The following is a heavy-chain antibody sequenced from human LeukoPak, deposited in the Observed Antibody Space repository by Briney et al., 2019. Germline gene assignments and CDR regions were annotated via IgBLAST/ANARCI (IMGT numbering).Heavy chain of an antibody. J-gene: IGHJ5*02. Sequence: GSLRLSCAASGFTVSSNYMSWVRQAPGKGLEWIGEINHSGSTNYNPSLKSRVTISVDTSKNQFSLKLSSVTAADTAVYYCARGLSGVSGSYWFDPWGQGTLVTVSS. CDR1: GFTVSSNY. CDR3: ARGLSGVSGSYWFDP. V-gene: IGHV4-34*01. CDR2: INHSGST. D-gene: IGHD5-12*01.